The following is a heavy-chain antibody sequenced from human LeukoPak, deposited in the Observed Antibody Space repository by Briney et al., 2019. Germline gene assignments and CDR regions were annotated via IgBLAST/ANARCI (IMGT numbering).Heavy chain of an antibody. V-gene: IGHV1-8*01. J-gene: IGHJ4*02. CDR2: MNPNSGNT. CDR1: GYTFTSYD. D-gene: IGHD2-15*01. CDR3: ARGGGYCSGGSCPYYFDY. Sequence: AAVKVTRKASGYTFTSYDINWVRQATGQGLELMGWMNPNSGNTGYADKFQGRVTMATDPSISTAYMELSSLTSEDTAVYYCARGGGYCSGGSCPYYFDYWGEGTLVTVSS.